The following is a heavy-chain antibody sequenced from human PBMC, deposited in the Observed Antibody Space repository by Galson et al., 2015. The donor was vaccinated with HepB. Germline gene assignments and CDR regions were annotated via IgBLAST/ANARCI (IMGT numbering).Heavy chain of an antibody. V-gene: IGHV1-24*01. Sequence: SVKVSCKVSGYTLTELSMHWVRQAPGKGLEWMGGFDPEDGGTIYAQKFQGRVTMTEDTSTDTAYMELSSLRSEDTAVYYCATSRLFRGPDGDYVLSGLDYWGQGTLVTVSS. CDR2: FDPEDGGT. D-gene: IGHD4-17*01. CDR3: ATSRLFRGPDGDYVLSGLDY. CDR1: GYTLTELS. J-gene: IGHJ4*02.